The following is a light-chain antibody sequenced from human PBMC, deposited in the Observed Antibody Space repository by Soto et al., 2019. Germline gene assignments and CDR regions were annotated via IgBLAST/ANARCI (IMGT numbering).Light chain of an antibody. CDR3: QHFKTFPIT. J-gene: IGKJ5*01. V-gene: IGKV3-11*01. CDR1: QSVSSY. CDR2: DAS. Sequence: IVVTHSPGTRAFSPGERATLRLRASQSVSSYLAWYQQKPGQAPRLLIYDASNRATGIPARFSGSGSGTDFTLTISSLEPQDFATYYCQHFKTFPITFGQGTRLEIK.